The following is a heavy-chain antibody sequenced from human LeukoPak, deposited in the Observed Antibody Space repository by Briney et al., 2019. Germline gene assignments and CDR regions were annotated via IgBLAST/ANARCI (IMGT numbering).Heavy chain of an antibody. CDR3: ARVRSEYYYDSSGYNPFDY. V-gene: IGHV1-8*01. CDR2: MNPNSGNT. Sequence: ASVKVSCKASGYTFTSYDINWVRQATGQGLEWMGWMNPNSGNTGYAQKFQGRVTMTRNTSISTAYMELSSLRSEDTAVYYCARVRSEYYYDSSGYNPFDYWGQGTLVTVSS. D-gene: IGHD3-22*01. CDR1: GYTFTSYD. J-gene: IGHJ4*02.